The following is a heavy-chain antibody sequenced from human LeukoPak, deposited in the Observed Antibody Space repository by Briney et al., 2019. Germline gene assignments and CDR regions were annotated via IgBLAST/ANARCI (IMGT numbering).Heavy chain of an antibody. CDR3: ARAQTGATSYFFDD. Sequence: GRTLRLSCAASGFTFSSYAMYWIRQAPGKGLDYVSGINTNGGATFYAKSVKRRFTISRDDSKNTLYLHMGSLRGEDMAVYYCARAQTGATSYFFDDWGQGTLVTVSS. V-gene: IGHV3-64*01. CDR2: INTNGGAT. CDR1: GFTFSSYA. D-gene: IGHD1-7*01. J-gene: IGHJ4*02.